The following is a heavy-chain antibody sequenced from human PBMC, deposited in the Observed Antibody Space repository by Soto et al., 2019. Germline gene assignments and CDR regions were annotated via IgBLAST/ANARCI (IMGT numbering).Heavy chain of an antibody. CDR1: GGSISSSDYY. D-gene: IGHD2-21*02. J-gene: IGHJ5*02. CDR3: ATYVLMTAIGMGWFEP. CDR2: IHYSGIT. V-gene: IGHV4-30-4*01. Sequence: QVQLQESGPGLVKPSQTLSLTCSVSGGSISSSDYYWSWIRQSPGKGLEWIGYIHYSGITFYNPSLKSRITISVGTSKNQVSLRLTSVTAADTAVSYCATYVLMTAIGMGWFEPWGQGTLVTVSS.